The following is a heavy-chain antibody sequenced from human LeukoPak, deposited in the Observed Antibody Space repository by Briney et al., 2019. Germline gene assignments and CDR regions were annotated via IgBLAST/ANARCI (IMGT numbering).Heavy chain of an antibody. D-gene: IGHD3-10*01. V-gene: IGHV1-18*01. CDR2: ISAYNGNT. CDR3: ARVAYGSGSYHPPNFDY. J-gene: IGHJ4*02. CDR1: GYTFTSYG. Sequence: ASVKVSRKASGYTFTSYGISWVRQAPGQGLERMGWISAYNGNTNYAQKLQGRVTMTTDTSTSTAYMELRSLRSDDTAVYYCARVAYGSGSYHPPNFDYWGQGTLVTVSS.